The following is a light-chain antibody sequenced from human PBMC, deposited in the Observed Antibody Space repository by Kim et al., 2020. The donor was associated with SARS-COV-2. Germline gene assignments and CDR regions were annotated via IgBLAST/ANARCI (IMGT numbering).Light chain of an antibody. CDR2: VKSDGSH. Sequence: ASVKLTCTLSSCHGKYAIAWHQQQPKKGPRYLMKVKSDGSHTRGDGIPDRFSGSSSGADRYLTISSLQSDDEAEYYCQTWGTDIHVFGGGTKLTVL. CDR3: QTWGTDIHV. V-gene: IGLV4-69*01. J-gene: IGLJ2*01. CDR1: SCHGKYA.